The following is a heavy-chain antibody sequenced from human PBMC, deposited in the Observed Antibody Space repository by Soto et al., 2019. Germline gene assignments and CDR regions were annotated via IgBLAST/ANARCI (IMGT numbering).Heavy chain of an antibody. D-gene: IGHD2-15*01. Sequence: EVQLLESGGGLVQPGGSLRLSCAASGFTFSTYAMKWVRQAPGKGLESITSISSSGDRTYYADSVKGRFAISRDNSKNMLYLQMNSLRAEDTAEYYCTKLLSTVDYYWYGMDVWGQGAAVTVSS. J-gene: IGHJ6*02. CDR1: GFTFSTYA. CDR3: TKLLSTVDYYWYGMDV. CDR2: ISSSGDRT. V-gene: IGHV3-23*01.